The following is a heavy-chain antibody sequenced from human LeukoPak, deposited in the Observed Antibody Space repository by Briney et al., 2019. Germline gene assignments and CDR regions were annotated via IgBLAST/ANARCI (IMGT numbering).Heavy chain of an antibody. D-gene: IGHD4-11*01. CDR1: GFTFSSYA. CDR3: AREWSVPYSKDYYGMDV. J-gene: IGHJ6*02. CDR2: ISSSSSTI. Sequence: PGGSLRLSCAASGFTFSSYAMSWVRQAPGKGLEWVSYISSSSSTIYYADSVKGRFTISRDNAKNSLYLQMNSLRAEDTAVYYCAREWSVPYSKDYYGMDVWGQGTTVTVSS. V-gene: IGHV3-48*01.